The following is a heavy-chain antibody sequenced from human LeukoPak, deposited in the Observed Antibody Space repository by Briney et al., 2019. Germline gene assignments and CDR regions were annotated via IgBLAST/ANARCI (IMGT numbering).Heavy chain of an antibody. J-gene: IGHJ4*02. CDR1: GVMFPSYW. D-gene: IGHD2-8*01. V-gene: IGHV3-7*05. Sequence: GGSLRLSCAASGVMFPSYWMTWVRQAPGKGLEWVANIKQDGSEKYYVDSVKGRFTISRDNSKNTLFLQMNSLRAEDTGVYYCAKVVALRVYAPGYWGQGTLVTVSS. CDR2: IKQDGSEK. CDR3: AKVVALRVYAPGY.